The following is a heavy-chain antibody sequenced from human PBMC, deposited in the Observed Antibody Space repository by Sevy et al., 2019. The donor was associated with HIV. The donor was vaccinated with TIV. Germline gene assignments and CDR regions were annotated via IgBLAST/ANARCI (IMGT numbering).Heavy chain of an antibody. CDR1: GGSISSGDYY. CDR3: AREDGEQDY. V-gene: IGHV4-30-4*01. D-gene: IGHD3-10*01. CDR2: IYYSGST. Sequence: SETLSLTCTVSGGSISSGDYYWSWIRQPPGKGLEWIGYIYYSGSTYYNPSLKSRVTISVDTSKNQFSLKLRSVTAADTAAYYCAREDGEQDYWGQGTLVTVSS. J-gene: IGHJ4*02.